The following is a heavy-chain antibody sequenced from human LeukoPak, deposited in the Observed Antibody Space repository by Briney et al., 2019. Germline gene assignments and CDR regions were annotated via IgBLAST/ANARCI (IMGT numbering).Heavy chain of an antibody. V-gene: IGHV3-48*01. D-gene: IGHD1-1*01. J-gene: IGHJ4*02. Sequence: GGSLRLSCAASGFTFGSYSMNWVRQAPGKGLEWVSYISSSSSTIYYADSVKGRFTISRGNSKNTLYLQMNSLTAEDTAIYYCAKATGTLGNWGQGTLVTVSS. CDR3: AKATGTLGN. CDR2: ISSSSSTI. CDR1: GFTFGSYS.